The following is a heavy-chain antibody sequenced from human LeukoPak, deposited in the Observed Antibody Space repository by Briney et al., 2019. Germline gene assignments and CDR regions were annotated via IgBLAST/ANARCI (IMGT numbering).Heavy chain of an antibody. CDR3: ARGEGVVVAAHFDY. Sequence: SETLSLTCAVYGGSFSGYYWSWIRQPPGKGLEWIGEINHSGSTNYNPSLKSRVTISVDTSKNLFSLKLSSVTAADTAVYYCARGEGVVVAAHFDYWGQGTLVTVSS. V-gene: IGHV4-34*01. CDR1: GGSFSGYY. D-gene: IGHD2-15*01. CDR2: INHSGST. J-gene: IGHJ4*02.